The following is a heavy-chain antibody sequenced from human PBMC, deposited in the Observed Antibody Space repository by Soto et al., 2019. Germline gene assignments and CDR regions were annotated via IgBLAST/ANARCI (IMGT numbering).Heavy chain of an antibody. D-gene: IGHD6-13*01. Sequence: PSETLSLTCAVYGGSFSVYYWSWIRQPPGKGLEWIGEINHSGSTNYNPSLKSRVTISVDTSKNQFSLKLSSVTAADTAVYYCARPGIAAAGLDAFDIWGQGTMVTVSS. CDR3: ARPGIAAAGLDAFDI. CDR2: INHSGST. J-gene: IGHJ3*02. V-gene: IGHV4-34*01. CDR1: GGSFSVYY.